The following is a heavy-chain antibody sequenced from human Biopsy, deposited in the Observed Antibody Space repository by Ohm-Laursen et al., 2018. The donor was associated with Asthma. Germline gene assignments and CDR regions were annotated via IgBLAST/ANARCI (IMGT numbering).Heavy chain of an antibody. V-gene: IGHV1-58*01. D-gene: IGHD2/OR15-2a*01. CDR2: IVFASGAT. J-gene: IGHJ4*01. Sequence: SVKVSCNASGVALSGYTFEWVRQARGLGLEWIAWIVFASGATNYAQNFQDRLTVTRDMSAGSVSMELRGLSSTDTAVYYCAAGRTSLQGESLIWCQGTLVSASS. CDR1: GVALSGYT. CDR3: AAGRTSLQGESLI.